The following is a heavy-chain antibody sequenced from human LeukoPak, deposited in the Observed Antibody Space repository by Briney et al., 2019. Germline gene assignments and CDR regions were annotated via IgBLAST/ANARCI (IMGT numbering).Heavy chain of an antibody. D-gene: IGHD3-22*01. CDR3: ARDYYYDSSGDYYATDV. CDR2: ISSSSSTI. J-gene: IGHJ6*02. V-gene: IGHV3-48*02. CDR1: GFTFSSYS. Sequence: PGGSLRLSCAASGFTFSSYSMNWVRQAPGKGLEWVSYISSSSSTIYYADSVKGRFTVSRDNARNSLYLQMNSLRDEDTAVYYCARDYYYDSSGDYYATDVWGQGTTVTVSS.